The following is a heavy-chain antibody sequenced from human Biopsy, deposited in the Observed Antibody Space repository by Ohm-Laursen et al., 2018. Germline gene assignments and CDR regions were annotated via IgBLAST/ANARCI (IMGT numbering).Heavy chain of an antibody. CDR2: VSYTGST. CDR1: GDPISSYY. CDR3: ARDRGFYSDRTVPGYFDL. D-gene: IGHD3-22*01. J-gene: IGHJ2*01. V-gene: IGHV4-59*01. Sequence: SETLSLTCTVSGDPISSYYWSWIRQPPGKGLEWIGYVSYTGSTDYNPSLQSRVTISVDTSKNHFSLRLRSVTPADTAMYYCARDRGFYSDRTVPGYFDLWGRGTLVTVSS.